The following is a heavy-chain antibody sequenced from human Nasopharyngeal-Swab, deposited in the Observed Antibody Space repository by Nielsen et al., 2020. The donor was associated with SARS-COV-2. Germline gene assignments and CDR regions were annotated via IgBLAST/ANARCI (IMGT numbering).Heavy chain of an antibody. D-gene: IGHD6-19*01. CDR2: ISYDGSNK. Sequence: GGSLRLSCAASGFTFSSYAMHWVRQAPGKGLEWVAVISYDGSNKYYADSVKGRFTISRDNSKNTLHLQMNSLRAEDTAVYYCARDGAVAGTSYFDYWGQGTLVTVSS. CDR1: GFTFSSYA. V-gene: IGHV3-30-3*01. J-gene: IGHJ4*02. CDR3: ARDGAVAGTSYFDY.